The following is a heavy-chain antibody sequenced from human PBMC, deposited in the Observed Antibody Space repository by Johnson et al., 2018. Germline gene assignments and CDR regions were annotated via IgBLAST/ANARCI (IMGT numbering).Heavy chain of an antibody. V-gene: IGHV3-30*03. CDR2: ISYEGSNK. CDR1: GFSFSNYG. D-gene: IGHD3-22*01. Sequence: VQLVESGGGVVQXGKSXRLXCAASGFSFSNYGMHWVRQAPGKGLEWVAGISYEGSNKYYADPVKGRFTISRDNSKNTLYLQMNSLRAEDTAVYYCARENYYDSSGYYSRYFQHWGQGTLVTVSS. J-gene: IGHJ1*01. CDR3: ARENYYDSSGYYSRYFQH.